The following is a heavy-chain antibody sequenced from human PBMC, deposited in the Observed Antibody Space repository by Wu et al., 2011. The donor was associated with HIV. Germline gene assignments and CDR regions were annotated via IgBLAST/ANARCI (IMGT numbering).Heavy chain of an antibody. D-gene: IGHD2-2*01. V-gene: IGHV1-18*01. Sequence: QVQLVQSWAEVKKPGLSEGLCKASGYTFTSYGMTWVRQAPGQGLEWMGWISTHNGDTNSAQKLQDRVTMTTDTSTSTAYMELRSLRSDDTAVYYCARVIREGNQLLFSKLLVSWFDPWGQGTPVTVSS. CDR2: ISTHNGDT. CDR3: ARVIREGNQLLFSKLLVSWFDP. J-gene: IGHJ5*02. CDR1: GYTFTSYG.